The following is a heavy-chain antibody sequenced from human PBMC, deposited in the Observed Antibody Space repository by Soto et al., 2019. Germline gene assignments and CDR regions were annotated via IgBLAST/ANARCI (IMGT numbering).Heavy chain of an antibody. D-gene: IGHD1-26*01. CDR1: GFPFSRYG. CDR2: ISYDGSNK. CDR3: AKLSLPYYYGMDV. J-gene: IGHJ6*02. Sequence: SLRLSCAASGFPFSRYGMHWVRQAPGKGLEWVAVISYDGSNKYYADSVKGRFTISRDNSKNTLYLQMNSLRAEDTAVYYCAKLSLPYYYGMDVWGQGTTVTVSS. V-gene: IGHV3-30*18.